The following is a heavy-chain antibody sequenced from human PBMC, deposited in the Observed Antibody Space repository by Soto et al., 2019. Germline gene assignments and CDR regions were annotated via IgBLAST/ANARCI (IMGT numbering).Heavy chain of an antibody. Sequence: EVQLLESGGGLVQPGGSLRLSCAASGFTFSSYPMSWVRQAPGKGLEWVSAISGSGTNTYYADSVKGRFTISRDNSKNTLYLQMNSLRAEDTALYHCAKGGPYYYDSTGYYDYWGQGTLVTVSS. J-gene: IGHJ4*02. CDR3: AKGGPYYYDSTGYYDY. D-gene: IGHD3-22*01. CDR2: ISGSGTNT. CDR1: GFTFSSYP. V-gene: IGHV3-23*01.